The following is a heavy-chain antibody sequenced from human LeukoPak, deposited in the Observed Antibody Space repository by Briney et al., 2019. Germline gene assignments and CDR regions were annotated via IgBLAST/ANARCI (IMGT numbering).Heavy chain of an antibody. V-gene: IGHV3-33*05. D-gene: IGHD7-27*01. Sequence: GRSLRLSCAASGFTFSTYGMQWVRQAPGKGLEGVAVIVGDGSKAHCADSVRGRFTVSRDNSKNTLYLQMNSLRAEDTAVYYCARDSITGDNSLDFWGRGTLVTVSS. CDR2: IVGDGSKA. CDR3: ARDSITGDNSLDF. J-gene: IGHJ4*02. CDR1: GFTFSTYG.